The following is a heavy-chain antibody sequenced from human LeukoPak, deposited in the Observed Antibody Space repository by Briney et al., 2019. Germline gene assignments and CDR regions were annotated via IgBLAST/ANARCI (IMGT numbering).Heavy chain of an antibody. CDR1: GGSFSGYY. CDR2: INHSGST. V-gene: IGHV4-34*01. Sequence: SETLSLTCAVYGGSFSGYYWSWIRQPPGKGLEWIGEINHSGSTNYNPSLKSRVTISVDTSKNQFSLKLSSVTAADTAVYYCARGLFRSRGYYLPYWYFDLWGRDTLVTVSS. D-gene: IGHD3-22*01. CDR3: ARGLFRSRGYYLPYWYFDL. J-gene: IGHJ2*01.